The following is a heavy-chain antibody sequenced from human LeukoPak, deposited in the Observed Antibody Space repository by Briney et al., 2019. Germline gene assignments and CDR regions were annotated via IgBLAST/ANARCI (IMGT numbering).Heavy chain of an antibody. CDR2: IFYSGST. J-gene: IGHJ3*02. D-gene: IGHD3-22*01. CDR3: ARADSSGSSGI. CDR1: GGSISSGDYY. Sequence: SETLSLTCTVSGGSISSGDYYWSWIRQPPGKGLEWIGYIFYSGSTYYNPSLKSRVTISVDTSKNQFSPKLSSVTAADTAVYYCARADSSGSSGIWGQGTMVTVSS. V-gene: IGHV4-30-4*01.